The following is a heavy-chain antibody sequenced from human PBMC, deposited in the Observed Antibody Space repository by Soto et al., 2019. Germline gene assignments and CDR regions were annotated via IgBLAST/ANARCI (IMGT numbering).Heavy chain of an antibody. CDR2: INHSGST. V-gene: IGHV4-34*01. J-gene: IGHJ5*02. Sequence: PSETLSLTCAVYGGSFSGYYWSWIRQPPGKGLEWIGEINHSGSTNYNPSLKSRVIISVDTSKDQFSLKLSSVTAADTAVYYCARRGYDSSGYYRHSDWFDPWGQGTLVTVSS. CDR1: GGSFSGYY. CDR3: ARRGYDSSGYYRHSDWFDP. D-gene: IGHD3-22*01.